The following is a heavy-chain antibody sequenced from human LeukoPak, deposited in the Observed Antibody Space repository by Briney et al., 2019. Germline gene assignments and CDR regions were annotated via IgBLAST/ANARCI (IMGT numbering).Heavy chain of an antibody. J-gene: IGHJ4*02. CDR2: IYYSGST. CDR1: GGSISSSSYY. V-gene: IGHV4-39*07. D-gene: IGHD3-10*01. Sequence: SETLSLTCTVSGGSISSSSYYWGWIRQPPGKGLEWIGSIYYSGSTYYNPSLKSRVTISVDTSKNQFSLKLSSVTAADTAVYYCASNVPCEDSPMDFDYWGQGTLVTVSS. CDR3: ASNVPCEDSPMDFDY.